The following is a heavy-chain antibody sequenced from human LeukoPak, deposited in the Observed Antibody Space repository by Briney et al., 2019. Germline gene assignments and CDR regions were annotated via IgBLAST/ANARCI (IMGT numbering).Heavy chain of an antibody. CDR2: MSASGDIT. CDR3: AKVGPVVTTIQGYFDN. V-gene: IGHV3-23*01. D-gene: IGHD2-21*02. CDR1: GLTFSSYA. J-gene: IGHJ4*02. Sequence: GGSLRLSCAASGLTFSSYAMTWVRQAPGKGLEWVSCMSASGDITYYADSVKGRFTISRDNSKNTLYLQMNGLRAEDTAVYYCAKVGPVVTTIQGYFDNWGQGTLVTVSS.